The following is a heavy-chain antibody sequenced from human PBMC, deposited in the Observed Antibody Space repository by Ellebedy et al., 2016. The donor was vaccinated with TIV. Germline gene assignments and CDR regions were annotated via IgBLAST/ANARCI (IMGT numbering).Heavy chain of an antibody. Sequence: GESLKISCAASGFTFKHYVMNWVRQAPGKGLEWISYISSSVCTLYYADSVKGRFTISRDNANNSLYLQMNRLRAEDTVVYYCARSITLVRGVSGLGWFDPWGQGTPVTVSS. J-gene: IGHJ5*02. CDR1: GFTFKHYV. CDR3: ARSITLVRGVSGLGWFDP. CDR2: ISSSVCTL. V-gene: IGHV3-48*03. D-gene: IGHD3-10*01.